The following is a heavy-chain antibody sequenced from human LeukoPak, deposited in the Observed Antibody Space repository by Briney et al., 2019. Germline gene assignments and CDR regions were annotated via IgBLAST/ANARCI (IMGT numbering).Heavy chain of an antibody. J-gene: IGHJ4*02. CDR3: ARAPDYTSGWFYFDY. D-gene: IGHD4-11*01. CDR1: GGSISSYY. Sequence: SETLSLTCTVSGGSISSYYWSWIRQPPGKGLEWIGYIYYSGSTNYNPSLKSRVTISVDTSKNQFSLKLSSVTAADTAVYYCARAPDYTSGWFYFDYWGQGTLVTVSS. CDR2: IYYSGST. V-gene: IGHV4-59*01.